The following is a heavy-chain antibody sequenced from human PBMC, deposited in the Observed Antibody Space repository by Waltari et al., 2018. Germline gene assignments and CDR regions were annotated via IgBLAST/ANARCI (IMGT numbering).Heavy chain of an antibody. CDR1: GFTFSSYA. Sequence: EVQLLESGGGLVQPGGSLRLSCAASGFTFSSYAMSWVRQAPGKGLEWVSAISGSGGSTYYADSVKGRFTISSDNSKNTLYLQMNSLRAEDTAVYYCAKDTGAGFIVGATQGAFDIWGQGTMVTVSS. CDR2: ISGSGGST. D-gene: IGHD1-26*01. J-gene: IGHJ3*02. V-gene: IGHV3-23*01. CDR3: AKDTGAGFIVGATQGAFDI.